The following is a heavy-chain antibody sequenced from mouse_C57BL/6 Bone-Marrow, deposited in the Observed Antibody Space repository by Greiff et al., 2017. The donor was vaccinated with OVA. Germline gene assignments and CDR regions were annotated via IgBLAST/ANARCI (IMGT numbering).Heavy chain of an antibody. Sequence: VQLQQSGAELVRPGTSVKMSCKASGYTFTNYWIGWAKQRPGHGLEWIGDIYPGGGYTNYNEKFKGKATLTADKSSSTAYMQFSSLTSEDSAIYYCARGDLLGYFDVWGTGTTVTVSS. CDR2: IYPGGGYT. CDR1: GYTFTNYW. J-gene: IGHJ1*03. V-gene: IGHV1-63*01. D-gene: IGHD1-1*01. CDR3: ARGDLLGYFDV.